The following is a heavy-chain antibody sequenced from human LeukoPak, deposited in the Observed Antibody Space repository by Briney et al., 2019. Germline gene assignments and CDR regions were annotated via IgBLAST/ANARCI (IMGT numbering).Heavy chain of an antibody. CDR1: EFTFSSYA. J-gene: IGHJ4*02. D-gene: IGHD6-25*01. V-gene: IGHV3-30-3*01. CDR3: ANIIRKYTSGYYYFDY. CDR2: ISFDGNNE. Sequence: GGSPRLSCAASEFTFSSYAMHWVRQAPGKGLEWVADISFDGNNEHYADSVKGRFIISRDNSKNTLYLQMNSLRAEDTAVYYCANIIRKYTSGYYYFDYWGQGTLVTVSS.